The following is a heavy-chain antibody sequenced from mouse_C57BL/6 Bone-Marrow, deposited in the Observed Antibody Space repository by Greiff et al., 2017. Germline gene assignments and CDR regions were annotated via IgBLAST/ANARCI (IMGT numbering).Heavy chain of an antibody. J-gene: IGHJ3*01. V-gene: IGHV1-19*01. CDR3: ARKSGYPWFAY. D-gene: IGHD2-2*01. CDR2: INPYNGGT. Sequence: EVKLMESGPVLVKPGASVKMSCKASGYTFTDYYMNWVKQSHGKSLEWIGVINPYNGGTSYNQKFKGKATLTVDKSSSTAYMELNSRTSEDSAVYDCARKSGYPWFAYWGQGTLVTVSA. CDR1: GYTFTDYY.